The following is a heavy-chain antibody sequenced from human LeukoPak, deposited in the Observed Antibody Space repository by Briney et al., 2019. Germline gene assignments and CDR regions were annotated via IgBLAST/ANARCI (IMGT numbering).Heavy chain of an antibody. CDR1: GYTFTGYY. D-gene: IGHD5-12*01. CDR3: ARDIVATIPCFDY. V-gene: IGHV1-2*02. J-gene: IGHJ4*02. Sequence: ASVKVSCKASGYTFTGYYMHWVRQAPGQGLEWMGWINPNSGGTNYAQKFQGRVTMTRDTSISTAYMELSRLRSDDTAVYYCARDIVATIPCFDYWGQGTLVTVSS. CDR2: INPNSGGT.